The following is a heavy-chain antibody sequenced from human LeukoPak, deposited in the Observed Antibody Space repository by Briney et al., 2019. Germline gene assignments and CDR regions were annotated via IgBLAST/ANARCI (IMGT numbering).Heavy chain of an antibody. CDR2: ISGSGGST. CDR3: ASEPTVTYKESPFDY. D-gene: IGHD4-17*01. V-gene: IGHV3-23*01. Sequence: GGSLRLSCAASGFTFSSYAMSWVRQAPGNGLEWASAISGSGGSTYYADSVKGRFTISRDNSKSTLYLQMNSLRAEDTAVYYCASEPTVTYKESPFDYWGQGTLVTVSS. J-gene: IGHJ4*02. CDR1: GFTFSSYA.